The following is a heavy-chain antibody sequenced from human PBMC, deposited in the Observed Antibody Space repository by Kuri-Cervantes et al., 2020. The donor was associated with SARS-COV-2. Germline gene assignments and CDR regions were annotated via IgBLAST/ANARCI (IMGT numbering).Heavy chain of an antibody. Sequence: ASVKVFCKASGYTFTTYGSSWVRQAPGQGLEWMGWISAYNGNTNYAQKLQGRVTMTTDTSTSTSYMELRSLRSDDAAVYYCAIDQLSFTIFGVVSTYFDYWGQGTLVTVSS. CDR3: AIDQLSFTIFGVVSTYFDY. D-gene: IGHD3-3*01. CDR1: GYTFTTYG. V-gene: IGHV1-18*01. J-gene: IGHJ4*02. CDR2: ISAYNGNT.